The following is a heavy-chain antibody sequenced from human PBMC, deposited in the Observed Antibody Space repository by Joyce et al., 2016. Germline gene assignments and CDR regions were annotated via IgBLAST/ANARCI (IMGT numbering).Heavy chain of an antibody. D-gene: IGHD2-15*01. J-gene: IGHJ4*02. CDR3: ARNGWYCLDY. CDR2: IHHSGAT. Sequence: QVQLQESGPGLVKPSGTLSLSCAVSGDSITSHDWWSWVRQPPGKGLEWIGEIHHSGATNYNPSLKSRLTISVHKSENQVPLNLNSVTAADTAIYYCARNGWYCLDYWGQGTLVIVSS. CDR1: GDSITSHDW. V-gene: IGHV4-4*02.